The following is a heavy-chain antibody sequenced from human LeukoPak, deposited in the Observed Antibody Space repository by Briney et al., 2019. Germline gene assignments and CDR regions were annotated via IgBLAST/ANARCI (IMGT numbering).Heavy chain of an antibody. Sequence: SGGSLRLSCGASGFTFSNYAMSWVRQAPGKGLEWVSGISDSGSTAFYADSVKGRFTSSRDNPKSTLYLQMNSLRAEDTAVYYCARDRSSSSDYWGQGTLVTVSS. D-gene: IGHD6-6*01. CDR3: ARDRSSSSDY. V-gene: IGHV3-23*01. J-gene: IGHJ4*02. CDR2: ISDSGSTA. CDR1: GFTFSNYA.